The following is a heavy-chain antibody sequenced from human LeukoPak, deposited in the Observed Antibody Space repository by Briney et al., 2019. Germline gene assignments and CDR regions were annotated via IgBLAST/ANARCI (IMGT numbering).Heavy chain of an antibody. CDR1: GYSFTSYW. CDR3: AGEGALTTSYSNYFDY. D-gene: IGHD3-3*01. Sequence: GESLKISCKGSGYSFTSYWIGWVGQMPGKGLEGMGIIYPGDSDTRYSPSFQGQVTISADKSISTAYLQWSSLKASDTAMYYCAGEGALTTSYSNYFDYWGQGTLVTVSS. J-gene: IGHJ4*02. CDR2: IYPGDSDT. V-gene: IGHV5-51*01.